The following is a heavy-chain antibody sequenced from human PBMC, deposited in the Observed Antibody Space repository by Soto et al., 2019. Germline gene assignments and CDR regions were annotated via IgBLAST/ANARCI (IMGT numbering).Heavy chain of an antibody. J-gene: IGHJ5*02. Sequence: QLQLQESGPGLVKPSETLSLTCTVSGGSISSSSYYWGWIRQPPGKGLEWIGSIYYSGSTYYNPSLKSRVTISVDTSKNQFSLKLSSVTAADTAVYYCTIAARRGWFDPWGQGTLVTVSS. CDR3: TIAARRGWFDP. D-gene: IGHD6-6*01. V-gene: IGHV4-39*01. CDR2: IYYSGST. CDR1: GGSISSSSYY.